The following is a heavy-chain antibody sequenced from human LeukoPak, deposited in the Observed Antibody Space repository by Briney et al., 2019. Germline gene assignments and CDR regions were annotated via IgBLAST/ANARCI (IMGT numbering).Heavy chain of an antibody. V-gene: IGHV4-59*01. CDR3: ARVLERGMDV. D-gene: IGHD1-1*01. CDR1: GGSISSYF. J-gene: IGHJ6*02. Sequence: SEALSLTCTVSGGSISSYFWSWIRQPPGKGLEWIGYIYYSGSTNYNPSLKSRVTISVDTSKNQFSLKLSSVTAADTAVYYCARVLERGMDVWGQGTTVTVSS. CDR2: IYYSGST.